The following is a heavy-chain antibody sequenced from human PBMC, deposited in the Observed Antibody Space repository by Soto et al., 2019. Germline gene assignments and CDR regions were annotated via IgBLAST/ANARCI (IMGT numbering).Heavy chain of an antibody. CDR1: GGSISSITSY. Sequence: QLQLQESGPGLVKPSETLFLTCTVSGGSISSITSYWAWIRQPPGQGLEWIGSNYYSGSTYHNPSLKSRVTLSVLTSKNQISLRLYSMTAADTAIYYCATLDFGGVLANWGQGALVTVSS. CDR2: NYYSGST. J-gene: IGHJ4*02. D-gene: IGHD3-10*01. CDR3: ATLDFGGVLAN. V-gene: IGHV4-39*01.